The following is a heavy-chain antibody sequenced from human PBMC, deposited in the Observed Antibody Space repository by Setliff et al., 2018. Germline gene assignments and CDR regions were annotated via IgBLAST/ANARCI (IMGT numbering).Heavy chain of an antibody. CDR2: IYPGDSDT. Sequence: GESLKISCKGSGYSFTRYWIGWVRQMPGKGLEWMGIIYPGDSDTRYSPSFQGQVTISADKSISTAYLQWSSLKASDTAMYYCASTLYYGDYFAWDSYGMDVWGQGTTVTVSS. CDR3: ASTLYYGDYFAWDSYGMDV. D-gene: IGHD4-17*01. J-gene: IGHJ6*02. CDR1: GYSFTRYW. V-gene: IGHV5-51*01.